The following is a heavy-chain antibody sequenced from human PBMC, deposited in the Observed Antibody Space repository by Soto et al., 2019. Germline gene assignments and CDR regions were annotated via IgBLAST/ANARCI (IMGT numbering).Heavy chain of an antibody. D-gene: IGHD1-20*01. CDR1: GFTFSSYA. Sequence: QVQLVESGGGVVQPGRSLRLSCAASGFTFSSYAMHWVRQAPGKGLEWVAVIWYDGGNKYYADSVKGRFTISRDNSKSTLYLQMNSLRAEYTALYYCARVAGGDRPSIPGTEDYWGQGTLVTVSS. V-gene: IGHV3-33*01. J-gene: IGHJ4*02. CDR3: ARVAGGDRPSIPGTEDY. CDR2: IWYDGGNK.